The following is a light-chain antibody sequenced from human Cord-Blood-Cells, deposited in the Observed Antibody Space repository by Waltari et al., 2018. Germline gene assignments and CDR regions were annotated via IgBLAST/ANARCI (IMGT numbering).Light chain of an antibody. CDR2: DVS. Sequence: QSALTQPASVSGSPGQSITISCTGTSSDVGGYNYVPWYQQHPGKAPKLMISDVSKRPSGVSNRFSGSKSGNTASLTISGLQAEDEADYYCSSYTSSSTWVFGGGTKLTVL. J-gene: IGLJ3*02. CDR3: SSYTSSSTWV. CDR1: SSDVGGYNY. V-gene: IGLV2-14*01.